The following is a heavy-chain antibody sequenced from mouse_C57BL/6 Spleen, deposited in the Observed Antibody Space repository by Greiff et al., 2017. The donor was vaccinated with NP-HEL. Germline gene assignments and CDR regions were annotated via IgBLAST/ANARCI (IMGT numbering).Heavy chain of an antibody. V-gene: IGHV1-69*01. D-gene: IGHD1-1*01. CDR3: AGYYYGSSYVHWYFDV. CDR1: GYTFTSYW. Sequence: QVQLQQPGAELVMPGASVKLSCKASGYTFTSYWMHWVKQRPGQGLEWIGEIDPSDSYTNYNQKFKGKSTLTVDKSSSTAYMQRSSLTSEDSAVYYCAGYYYGSSYVHWYFDVWGTGTTVTVSS. CDR2: IDPSDSYT. J-gene: IGHJ1*03.